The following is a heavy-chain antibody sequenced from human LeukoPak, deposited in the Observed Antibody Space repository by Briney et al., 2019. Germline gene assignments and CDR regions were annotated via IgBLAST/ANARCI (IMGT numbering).Heavy chain of an antibody. D-gene: IGHD5-24*01. CDR2: ISSSSSYI. CDR1: GFTFSSYT. V-gene: IGHV3-21*01. Sequence: KPGGSLRLSCAASGFTFSSYTMNWVRQGPGKGLEWVSSISSSSSYIYYADSLKGRFTVSRDNAKNSLYLQMNGLRVEDAAVYYCATARDGYRKGFDSWGQGTLVTVSS. CDR3: ATARDGYRKGFDS. J-gene: IGHJ4*02.